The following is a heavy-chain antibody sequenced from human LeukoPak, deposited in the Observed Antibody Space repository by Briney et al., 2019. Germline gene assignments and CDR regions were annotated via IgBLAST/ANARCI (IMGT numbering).Heavy chain of an antibody. V-gene: IGHV3-48*03. CDR3: ARDFDD. CDR1: GFTFSSSG. Sequence: PGGSLRLSCAASGFTFSSSGMNWVRQGPGKGLEWVSYISTSGNIIYYGDSVRGRFTISRDNAKNSLYLQMNSLRAEDTAVYYCARDFDDWGQGTLVTVSS. J-gene: IGHJ4*02. CDR2: ISTSGNII.